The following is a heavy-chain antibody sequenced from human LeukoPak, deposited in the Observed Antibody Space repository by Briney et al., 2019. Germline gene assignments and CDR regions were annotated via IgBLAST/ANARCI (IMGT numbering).Heavy chain of an antibody. CDR1: GRTFNYFG. CDR2: KRYDGTNK. J-gene: IGHJ6*03. CDR3: GKGLAYTYPYSGNMDV. V-gene: IGHV3-30*02. Sequence: GGSLRLCCAPSGRTFNYFGMPWVRQAPGKGLEWVAFKRYDGTNKYYADSVKGRFTISRDNSDNTLSLQLNSLRPEDTAVYYCGKGLAYTYPYSGNMDVWGTGTTVTISS. D-gene: IGHD5-18*01.